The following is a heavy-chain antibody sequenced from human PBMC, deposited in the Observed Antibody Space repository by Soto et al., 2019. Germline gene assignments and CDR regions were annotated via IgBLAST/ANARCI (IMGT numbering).Heavy chain of an antibody. J-gene: IGHJ4*02. Sequence: QVQLVQSGAEVKKPGASVKVSCKASGYTFTSYDINWVRQATGQGLEWMGWMNPNSGKTGYAQKFQGRVTMTRDTSISTAEMELSRLRSEDRAVYLCASDRGASSPFDYWGQGTLVTGSS. D-gene: IGHD6-19*01. CDR1: GYTFTSYD. CDR2: MNPNSGKT. CDR3: ASDRGASSPFDY. V-gene: IGHV1-8*01.